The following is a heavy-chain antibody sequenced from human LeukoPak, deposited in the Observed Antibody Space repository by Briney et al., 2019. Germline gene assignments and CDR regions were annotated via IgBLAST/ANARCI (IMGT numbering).Heavy chain of an antibody. CDR3: AREPVIVATTDALDI. J-gene: IGHJ3*02. D-gene: IGHD5-12*01. V-gene: IGHV1-69*01. CDR1: GGTFSSYA. Sequence: GSSVKVSCKASGGTFSSYAVSWVRQAPGQGLEWMGGIIPIFGTANYAQKFQGRVTITADESTSTAYMELSSLRSEDTAVYYCAREPVIVATTDALDIWGQGTMVTVSS. CDR2: IIPIFGTA.